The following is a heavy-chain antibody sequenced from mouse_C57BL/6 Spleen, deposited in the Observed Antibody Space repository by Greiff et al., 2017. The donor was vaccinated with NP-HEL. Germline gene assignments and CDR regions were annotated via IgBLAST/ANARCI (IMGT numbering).Heavy chain of an antibody. D-gene: IGHD2-1*01. Sequence: EVQLVESGEGLVKPGGSLKLSCAASGFTFSSYAMSWVRQTPEKRLEWVAYISSGGDYIYYADTVKGRFTISRDNARNTLYLQMSSLKSEDTAMYYCTRDRSGNYGGAMDDWGQGTSVTVSS. V-gene: IGHV5-9-1*02. CDR3: TRDRSGNYGGAMDD. J-gene: IGHJ4*01. CDR2: ISSGGDYI. CDR1: GFTFSSYA.